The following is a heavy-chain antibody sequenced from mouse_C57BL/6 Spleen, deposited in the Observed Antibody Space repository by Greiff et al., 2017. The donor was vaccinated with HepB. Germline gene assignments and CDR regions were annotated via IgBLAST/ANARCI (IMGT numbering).Heavy chain of an antibody. V-gene: IGHV1-22*01. CDR2: INPNNGGT. CDR3: ARSPMVTTFSYYFDY. Sequence: EVQLQQSGPELVKPGASVKMSCKASGYTFTDYNMHWVKQSHGKSLEWIGYINPNNGGTSYNQKFKGKATLTVNKSSSTAYMELRSLTSEDSAVYYCARSPMVTTFSYYFDYWGQGTTLTVSS. J-gene: IGHJ2*01. D-gene: IGHD2-2*01. CDR1: GYTFTDYN.